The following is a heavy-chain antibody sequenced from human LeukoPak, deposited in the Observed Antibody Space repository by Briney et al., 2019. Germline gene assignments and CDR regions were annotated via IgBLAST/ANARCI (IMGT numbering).Heavy chain of an antibody. J-gene: IGHJ6*03. V-gene: IGHV3-49*04. D-gene: IGHD3-22*01. CDR1: GFTFGDYV. CDR2: IRSKVYGATT. CDR3: TRGAYYLRWGYYYYYMDV. Sequence: GGSLRLSCTASGFTFGDYVMSWVRQAPGKGLEWVGFIRSKVYGATTEYAASVKGRFTISRDDSKSIAYLQMNSLKTEDTAVYYCTRGAYYLRWGYYYYYMDVWGKGTTVTVS.